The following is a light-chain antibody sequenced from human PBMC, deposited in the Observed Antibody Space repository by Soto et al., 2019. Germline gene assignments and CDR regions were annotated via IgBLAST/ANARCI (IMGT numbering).Light chain of an antibody. CDR1: SSDVGYYDY. CDR2: EVT. V-gene: IGLV2-8*01. J-gene: IGLJ1*01. Sequence: QSALTQPPSASGSPGQSVTISCTGTSSDVGYYDYVSWYQQHPGKAPKLLIFEVTKRPSGVPDRFSGSKSGNTASLTISGLQAEDEADYYCNSYTRFSTYVFGTGTKLTVL. CDR3: NSYTRFSTYV.